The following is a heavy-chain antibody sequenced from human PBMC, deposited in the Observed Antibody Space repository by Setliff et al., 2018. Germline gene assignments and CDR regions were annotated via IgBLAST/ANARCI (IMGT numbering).Heavy chain of an antibody. CDR2: IYTSGST. V-gene: IGHV4-61*02. CDR1: GGSISSGSYY. CDR3: ARGPVMIVATGYFDY. D-gene: IGHD3-22*01. J-gene: IGHJ4*02. Sequence: PSETLSLTCTVSGGSISSGSYYWSWIRQPAGKGLEWIGRIYTSGSTNYNPSLKSRVTISVDTSKNQFSLKLSSVTAADTAVYYCARGPVMIVATGYFDYWGQGTLVTVPS.